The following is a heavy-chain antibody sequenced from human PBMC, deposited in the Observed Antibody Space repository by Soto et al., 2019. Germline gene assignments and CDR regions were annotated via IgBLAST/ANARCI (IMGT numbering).Heavy chain of an antibody. V-gene: IGHV3-30*18. Sequence: PGGSLRLSCAASGFTFSSYGMHWVRQAPGKGLERVAVISYDGSNKYYADSVKGRFTISRDNSKNTLYLQMNSLRAEDTAVYYCAKLWGTSTYDSSGYPIDYWGQGTLVTVSS. J-gene: IGHJ4*02. D-gene: IGHD3-22*01. CDR3: AKLWGTSTYDSSGYPIDY. CDR2: ISYDGSNK. CDR1: GFTFSSYG.